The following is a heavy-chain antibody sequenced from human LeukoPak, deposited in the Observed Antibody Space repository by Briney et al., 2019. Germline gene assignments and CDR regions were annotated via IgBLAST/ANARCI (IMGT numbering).Heavy chain of an antibody. CDR1: GYTFTGYY. Sequence: ASVKVSCKASGYTFTGYYMHWVRPAPGQGREWMGWINPNSGSTNYAQKFQGRVTMTRDTSISTAYMELSRLRSDTTAVYYCARRAKQLYCGGDCPPGYWGKGTLVTVSS. CDR2: INPNSGST. CDR3: ARRAKQLYCGGDCPPGY. D-gene: IGHD2-21*02. J-gene: IGHJ4*01. V-gene: IGHV1-2*02.